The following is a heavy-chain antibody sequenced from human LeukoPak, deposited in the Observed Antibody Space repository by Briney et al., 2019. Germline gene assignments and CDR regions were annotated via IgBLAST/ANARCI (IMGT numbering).Heavy chain of an antibody. CDR3: ARGLAREDAFDI. D-gene: IGHD3-10*01. V-gene: IGHV4-39*07. Sequence: PSETLSLTCTVSGGSISSSSCYWGWIRQPPGKGLEWIGSIYYSGSTYYNPFLKSRVTISVDTSKNQFSLKLSSVTAADTAVYYCARGLAREDAFDIWGQGTMVTVSS. J-gene: IGHJ3*02. CDR2: IYYSGST. CDR1: GGSISSSSCY.